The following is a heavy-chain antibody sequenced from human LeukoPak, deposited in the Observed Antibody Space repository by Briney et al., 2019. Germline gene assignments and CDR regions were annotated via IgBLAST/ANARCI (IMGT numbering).Heavy chain of an antibody. V-gene: IGHV3-30*04. D-gene: IGHD5-18*01. CDR1: GFTFSSYA. J-gene: IGHJ4*02. Sequence: GGSLRLSCAASGFTFSSYAMYWVRQAPGKGLEWVAVISYDGSDKFYADSVKGRFTISRDNSKNTLYLQMNSLRAEDTAVYYCAKRGYSYGPFGYWGQGTLVTVSS. CDR3: AKRGYSYGPFGY. CDR2: ISYDGSDK.